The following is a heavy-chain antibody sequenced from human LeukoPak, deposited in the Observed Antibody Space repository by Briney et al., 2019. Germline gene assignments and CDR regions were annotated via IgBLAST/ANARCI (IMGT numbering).Heavy chain of an antibody. CDR1: GCTFSSYG. V-gene: IGHV3-33*01. Sequence: PGRSLRLSCAASGCTFSSYGMHWVREAPGKGLEWVAVIWYDGSNKYYADSVKGRFTISRDNSKNTLYLQMNSLRAEDTAVYYCARRDYVWGSYRYSPPDYWGQGTLVTVSS. CDR3: ARRDYVWGSYRYSPPDY. CDR2: IWYDGSNK. J-gene: IGHJ4*02. D-gene: IGHD3-16*02.